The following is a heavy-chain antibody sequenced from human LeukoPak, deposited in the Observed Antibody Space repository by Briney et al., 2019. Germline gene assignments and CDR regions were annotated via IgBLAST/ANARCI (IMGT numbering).Heavy chain of an antibody. J-gene: IGHJ4*02. CDR1: GFTFSTYG. V-gene: IGHV3-30*02. CDR3: AGEFYYAFDY. CDR2: IRYDGNNK. D-gene: IGHD3-22*01. Sequence: GGSLRLSCAASGFTFSTYGMHWVRQAPGKGLEWVAFIRYDGNNKFYADSVKGRFTISRDNAKNSLYLQMNSLRAEDTAVYYCAGEFYYAFDYWGQGTLVTVSS.